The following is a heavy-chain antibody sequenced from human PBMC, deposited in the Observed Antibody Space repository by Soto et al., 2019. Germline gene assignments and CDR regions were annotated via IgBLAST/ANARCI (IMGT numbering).Heavy chain of an antibody. D-gene: IGHD3-16*02. Sequence: QLQLQESGPGLVKPSETLSLSCTVSGGSMSSSSDYWAWIRQPPGKGLEWVGSIYYSGNTYYNPSLKSRVTLSVDTAKNQFSLRLSSVTAADTAVYYCARNRWRYDFDYWGQGALVTVSS. CDR1: GGSMSSSSDY. V-gene: IGHV4-39*01. CDR2: IYYSGNT. J-gene: IGHJ4*02. CDR3: ARNRWRYDFDY.